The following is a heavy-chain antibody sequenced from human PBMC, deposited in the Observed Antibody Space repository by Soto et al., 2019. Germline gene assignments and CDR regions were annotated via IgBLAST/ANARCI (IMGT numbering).Heavy chain of an antibody. J-gene: IGHJ4*02. Sequence: GGSLRLSCAASGFTFSSYSIQWVRQAPGKGLEWVSYISSSSSIIYYADSVKGRFTISRDNAKNSLYLQMNSLRAEDTAVYYCARERSYFGSGSAADYWGQGTMVTVSS. CDR1: GFTFSSYS. CDR3: ARERSYFGSGSAADY. CDR2: ISSSSSII. V-gene: IGHV3-48*01. D-gene: IGHD3-10*01.